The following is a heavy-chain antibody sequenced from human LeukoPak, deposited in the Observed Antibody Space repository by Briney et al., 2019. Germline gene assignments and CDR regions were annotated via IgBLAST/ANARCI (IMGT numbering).Heavy chain of an antibody. D-gene: IGHD3-10*01. CDR2: IYYSGST. CDR3: ARGERLWFGEPGAFDI. V-gene: IGHV4-59*11. CDR1: GGSISSRY. J-gene: IGHJ3*02. Sequence: SETLSLTCTVSGGSISSRYWSWIRQPPGKGLEWIGYIYYSGSTNYNPSLKSRVTISVDTSKNQFSLKLSSVTAADTAVYYCARGERLWFGEPGAFDIWGQGTMVTVSS.